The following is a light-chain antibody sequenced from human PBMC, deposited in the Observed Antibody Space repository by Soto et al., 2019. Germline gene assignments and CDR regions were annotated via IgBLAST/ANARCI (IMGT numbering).Light chain of an antibody. CDR2: LRS. Sequence: EIVMTQSPLSLPVTPGEPASISCRSSQSLLHSNGYNYLDWYLQKPGQSPQLLIYLRSNRASGVPDRFSGSGSGTDFTLRISRVEAEDVGVYYCMQALQTPLTFGPGTKVDIK. CDR3: MQALQTPLT. V-gene: IGKV2-28*01. CDR1: QSLLHSNGYNY. J-gene: IGKJ3*01.